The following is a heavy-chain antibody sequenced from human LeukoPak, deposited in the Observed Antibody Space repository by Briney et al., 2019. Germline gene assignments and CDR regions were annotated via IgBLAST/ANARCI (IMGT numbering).Heavy chain of an antibody. Sequence: ASVKVSCKASGYTFTSYGISWVRQAPGQGLEWMGWISAYNGNTNYAQRFQGRVTMTTDTSTSTAYMELRGLTSDDTAIYYCARGIFPYDYVWGSYRYGVDYWGRGTLVTVSS. CDR3: ARGIFPYDYVWGSYRYGVDY. CDR1: GYTFTSYG. CDR2: ISAYNGNT. V-gene: IGHV1-18*01. J-gene: IGHJ4*02. D-gene: IGHD3-16*02.